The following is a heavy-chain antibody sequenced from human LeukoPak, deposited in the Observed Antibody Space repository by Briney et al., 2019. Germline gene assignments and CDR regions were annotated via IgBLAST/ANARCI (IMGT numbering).Heavy chain of an antibody. V-gene: IGHV1-69*04. CDR1: GGTFSSYA. J-gene: IGHJ6*02. CDR3: ASTAIVTFPSYYYYGMDV. D-gene: IGHD5-18*01. Sequence: ASVKVSCKASGGTFSSYAISWVRQAPGQGLEWMGSIIPILGIANYAQKFQGRVTITADKSTSTAYMELSSLRSEDTTVYYCASTAIVTFPSYYYYGMDVWGQGTTVTVSS. CDR2: IIPILGIA.